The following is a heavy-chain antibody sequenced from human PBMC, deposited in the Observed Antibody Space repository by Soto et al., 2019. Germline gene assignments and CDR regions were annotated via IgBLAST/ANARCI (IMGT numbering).Heavy chain of an antibody. Sequence: TGGSLRLSCAASGFTFSSYAMTWVRQAPGKGLEWVSAISSSTGNTYYADSVKGRFTISRDNSKNTLYLQMNSLSAEDTAVYYCAMRGGSGSYYHFDYWGQGTLVTVSS. CDR1: GFTFSSYA. V-gene: IGHV3-23*01. CDR2: ISSSTGNT. D-gene: IGHD3-10*01. J-gene: IGHJ4*02. CDR3: AMRGGSGSYYHFDY.